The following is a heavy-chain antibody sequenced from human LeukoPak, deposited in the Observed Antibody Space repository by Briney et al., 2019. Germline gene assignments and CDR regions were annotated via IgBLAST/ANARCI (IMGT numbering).Heavy chain of an antibody. J-gene: IGHJ4*02. D-gene: IGHD3-22*01. Sequence: GGSLRLSCAASGFTFDDYAMHWVRQAPGKSLEWVSGISWNSGSIGYADSVKGRFTISRDNAKNSLYLQMNSLRAEDMALYYCAKDIRYYYDSSGYYDYWGQGTLVAVSS. V-gene: IGHV3-9*03. CDR1: GFTFDDYA. CDR3: AKDIRYYYDSSGYYDY. CDR2: ISWNSGSI.